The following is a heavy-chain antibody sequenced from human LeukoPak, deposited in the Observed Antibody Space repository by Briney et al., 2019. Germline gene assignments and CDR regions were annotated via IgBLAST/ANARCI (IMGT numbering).Heavy chain of an antibody. CDR3: ARDRKTAHDAFDI. J-gene: IGHJ3*02. CDR2: IWYDGSNK. Sequence: GGSLRLSGAASGFTFSSYGMHWVPQAPGKGREWVAVIWYDGSNKYYADSVKGRFTISRDNSKNTLYLQMNSLRAEDTAVYYCARDRKTAHDAFDIWGQGTMVTVSS. CDR1: GFTFSSYG. V-gene: IGHV3-33*01.